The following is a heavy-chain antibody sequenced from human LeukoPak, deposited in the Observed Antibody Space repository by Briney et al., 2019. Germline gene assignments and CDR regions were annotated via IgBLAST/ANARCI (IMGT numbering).Heavy chain of an antibody. CDR1: GFTFSSYW. D-gene: IGHD6-13*01. CDR2: INSDGSST. Sequence: GGSLRLSCAASGFTFSSYWMHWVRQAPGKGLVWVSRINSDGSSTNYADSVKGRFTISRDNAKNTLYLHMNSLRAEDTAVYFCARRDERYTSLSWGHGTLVTVSS. CDR3: ARRDERYTSLS. J-gene: IGHJ5*01. V-gene: IGHV3-74*01.